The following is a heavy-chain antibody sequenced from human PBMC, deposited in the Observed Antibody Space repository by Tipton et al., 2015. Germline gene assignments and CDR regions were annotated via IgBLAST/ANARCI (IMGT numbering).Heavy chain of an antibody. J-gene: IGHJ4*02. D-gene: IGHD3-22*01. CDR2: IDSSGRTI. V-gene: IGHV3-11*04. Sequence: SLRLSCAASGFTFSNYYMSWIRQAPGKGLEWLSYIDSSGRTIYYTDSVKGRFTISRDNSKNSLYLQMNSLRAEDTAVYYCARGGDNYDSSGEFDYWGQGTLVTVSS. CDR3: ARGGDNYDSSGEFDY. CDR1: GFTFSNYY.